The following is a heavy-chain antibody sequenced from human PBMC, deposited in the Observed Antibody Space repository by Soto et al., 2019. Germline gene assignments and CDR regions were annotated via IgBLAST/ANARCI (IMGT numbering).Heavy chain of an antibody. CDR3: AGGGVRGVITRTRDYYGMDV. Sequence: HGESLKISCKGSGYSFTSYWIGWVRQMPGKGLEWMGIIYPGDSDTRYSPSFQGQVTISADKSISTAYLQWSSLKASDTAMYYYAGGGVRGVITRTRDYYGMDVWGQGTTVTVSS. J-gene: IGHJ6*02. V-gene: IGHV5-51*01. D-gene: IGHD3-10*01. CDR2: IYPGDSDT. CDR1: GYSFTSYW.